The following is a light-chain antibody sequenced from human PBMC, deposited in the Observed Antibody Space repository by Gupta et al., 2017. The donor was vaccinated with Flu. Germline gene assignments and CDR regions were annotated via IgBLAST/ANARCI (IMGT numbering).Light chain of an antibody. CDR2: SGS. Sequence: IQMTQFPASLSASVADRVTITLRAIRSIRTYLNWYQQKPGKPPNLLIYSGSTLQSGVPSRFSGSASGTDFTLKISRLQREDFATYYCQQGEGVPQTFGQGTKVEIK. CDR1: RSIRTY. V-gene: IGKV1-39*01. J-gene: IGKJ1*01. CDR3: QQGEGVPQT.